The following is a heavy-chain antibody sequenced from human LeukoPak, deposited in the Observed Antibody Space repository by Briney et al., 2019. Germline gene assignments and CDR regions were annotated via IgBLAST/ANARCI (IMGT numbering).Heavy chain of an antibody. V-gene: IGHV3-73*01. Sequence: GGSLRLSCAASGFTFSGSAMRWVRQASGKGLEWVGRIRSKANSYATAYAASVKGRFTISRDDSKNTAYLQMNSLKTEGTAVYYCTSHSYSAPDYWGQGTLVTVSS. D-gene: IGHD1-26*01. CDR3: TSHSYSAPDY. CDR1: GFTFSGSA. CDR2: IRSKANSYAT. J-gene: IGHJ4*02.